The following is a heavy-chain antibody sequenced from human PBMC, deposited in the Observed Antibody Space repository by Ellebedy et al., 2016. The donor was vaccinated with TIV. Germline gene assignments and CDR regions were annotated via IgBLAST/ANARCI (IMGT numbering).Heavy chain of an antibody. J-gene: IGHJ4*02. CDR1: GFGFASYG. Sequence: PGGSLRLSCAASGFGFASYGMHGVRQAPGKGLEWVAVIWYDGSNADYADSVKGRFTISRDNSKKTLYLQMNSLTAEDTAVYYCARAHFGSGSYSHFDYWGQGTLVTVSS. CDR2: IWYDGSNA. V-gene: IGHV3-33*08. D-gene: IGHD3-10*01. CDR3: ARAHFGSGSYSHFDY.